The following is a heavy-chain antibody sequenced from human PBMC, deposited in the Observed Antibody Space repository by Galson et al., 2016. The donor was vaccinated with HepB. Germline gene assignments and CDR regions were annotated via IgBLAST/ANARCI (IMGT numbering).Heavy chain of an antibody. J-gene: IGHJ4*02. CDR1: GFSLKTTGTC. CDR2: IDWEEET. Sequence: PALVKPTQTLTLTCAFSGFSLKTTGTCVGWIRQPPGKALEWLALIDWEEETYYTASLKTRLTISRGTSENQVVLTMTNMDPVDTATYYCARIGYYGSGRPFDHWGQGTLVTVSS. V-gene: IGHV2-70*01. CDR3: ARIGYYGSGRPFDH. D-gene: IGHD3-10*01.